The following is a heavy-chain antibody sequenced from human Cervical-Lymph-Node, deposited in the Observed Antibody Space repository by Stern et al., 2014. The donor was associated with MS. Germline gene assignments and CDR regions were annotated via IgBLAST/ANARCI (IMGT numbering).Heavy chain of an antibody. V-gene: IGHV5-51*01. CDR3: ARQRYFDY. J-gene: IGHJ4*02. CDR2: IFPGASNI. CDR1: GYTFTSYW. Sequence: VQLVQSGPEVKRPGASLKISCQASGYTFTSYWIGWVRQMPGKGLEWIVIIFPGASNIRYSPSFQGQVTIPADKSSSTAYWQWNNRKSSDAAIYYCARQRYFDYWGQGTLVTVSS.